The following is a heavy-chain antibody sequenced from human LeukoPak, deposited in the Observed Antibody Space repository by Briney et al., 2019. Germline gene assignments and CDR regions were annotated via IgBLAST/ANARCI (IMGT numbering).Heavy chain of an antibody. Sequence: SETLSLTCTVSGGSTSSGDYYWSWIRQPPGKGLEWIGYIYYSGSTNYNPSLKSRVNISVDTSKNQFSLKLSSVTAADTAVYYCASSTNGAYWYFDLWGRGTLVTVSS. V-gene: IGHV4-30-4*08. CDR1: GGSTSSGDYY. J-gene: IGHJ2*01. D-gene: IGHD2-8*01. CDR2: IYYSGST. CDR3: ASSTNGAYWYFDL.